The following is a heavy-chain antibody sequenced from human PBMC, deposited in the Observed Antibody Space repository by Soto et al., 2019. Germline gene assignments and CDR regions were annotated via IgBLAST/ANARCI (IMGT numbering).Heavy chain of an antibody. J-gene: IGHJ4*02. D-gene: IGHD3-16*01. Sequence: QVQLVESGGGVVQPGMSLRLCCADSGFTFSEYDMHWVRQAPGKGLEWVALISYLGTKTDYADSVKGRFTISRDNFKKTVCLQMESLRAEDSAVYFCARTDTGGTYFEFWGRGTLVTVSS. CDR1: GFTFSEYD. V-gene: IGHV3-33*08. CDR2: ISYLGTKT. CDR3: ARTDTGGTYFEF.